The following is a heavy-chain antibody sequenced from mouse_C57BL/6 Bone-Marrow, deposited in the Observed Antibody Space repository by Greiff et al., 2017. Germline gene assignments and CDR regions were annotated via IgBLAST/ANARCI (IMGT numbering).Heavy chain of an antibody. J-gene: IGHJ1*03. CDR3: DSYGSSYMGYFDG. V-gene: IGHV14-3*01. Sequence: EVQLQQSVAELVRPGASVKLSCTASGFNIKNTYMHWVKQRPEQGLEWIGRIDPANGNTKYAPKFPGKATITADTSSNTAYLQLSDLASEDTAIDYCDSYGSSYMGYFDGWGTGTTVTVSS. CDR1: GFNIKNTY. CDR2: IDPANGNT. D-gene: IGHD1-1*01.